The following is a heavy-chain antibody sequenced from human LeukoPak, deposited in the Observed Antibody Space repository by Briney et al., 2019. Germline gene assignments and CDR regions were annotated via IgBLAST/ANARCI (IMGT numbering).Heavy chain of an antibody. CDR3: AKANYDSSGYYFDY. CDR2: ITTSDGNT. V-gene: IGHV3-23*01. CDR1: GFTFSSYT. D-gene: IGHD3-22*01. Sequence: GGSLRLSCAASGFTFSSYTMSWVRQAPGKGLEWVSTITTSDGNTYYADSVKGRFTVSRDNSKNTLFLQMNSLRAEDTAVYYCAKANYDSSGYYFDYWGQGTLVTVSS. J-gene: IGHJ4*02.